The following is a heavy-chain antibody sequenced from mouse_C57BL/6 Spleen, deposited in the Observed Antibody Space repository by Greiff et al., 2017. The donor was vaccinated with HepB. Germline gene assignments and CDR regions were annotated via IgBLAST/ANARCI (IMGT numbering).Heavy chain of an antibody. CDR1: GYTFTSYW. J-gene: IGHJ4*01. D-gene: IGHD2-1*01. CDR2: IHPSDSDT. CDR3: ARGVYYGNYDAMDY. Sequence: QVQLQQPGAELVKPGASVKVSCKASGYTFTSYWMHWVKQRPGQGLEWIGRIHPSDSDTNYNQKFKGKATLTVDKSSSTAYMQLSSLTSEDSAVYYCARGVYYGNYDAMDYWGQGTSVTVSS. V-gene: IGHV1-74*01.